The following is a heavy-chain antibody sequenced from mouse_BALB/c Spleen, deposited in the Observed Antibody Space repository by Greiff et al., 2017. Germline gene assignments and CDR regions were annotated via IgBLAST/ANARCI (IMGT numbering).Heavy chain of an antibody. CDR1: GFTFSSYG. Sequence: EVQVVESGGGLVQPGGSLKLSCAASGFTFSSYGMSWVRQTPDKRLELVATINSNGGSTYYPDSVKGRFTISSDNAKNTLYLQMSSLKSEDTAMYYCARDYQVWLRRDYAMDYWGQGTSVTVSS. V-gene: IGHV5-6-3*01. J-gene: IGHJ4*01. CDR3: ARDYQVWLRRDYAMDY. CDR2: INSNGGST. D-gene: IGHD2-2*01.